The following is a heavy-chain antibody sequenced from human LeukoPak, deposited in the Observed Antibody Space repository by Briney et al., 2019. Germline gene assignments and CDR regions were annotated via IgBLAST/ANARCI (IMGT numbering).Heavy chain of an antibody. D-gene: IGHD3-3*01. V-gene: IGHV3-7*01. Sequence: PGGSLRLSCAASGFTFNTYWMTWVRQAPGKGLEWLASIKQDGGEAFYVDSVKGRFSISRDNAMNSLHLQMNSLRAEDTAVYYCVRGVRYEDYWGQGTLVTVSS. CDR3: VRGVRYEDY. CDR2: IKQDGGEA. CDR1: GFTFNTYW. J-gene: IGHJ4*02.